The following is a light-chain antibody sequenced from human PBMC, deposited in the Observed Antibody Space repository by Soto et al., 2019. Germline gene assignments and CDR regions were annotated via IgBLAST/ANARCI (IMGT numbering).Light chain of an antibody. Sequence: DIVLTQSPVTLSLSPGERATLSCRASQRISNSYLAWYQQKPGQAPRLLLYDASSRATGIPDRVSGSGSGTDFTLTISRLEPEDFAVYYCQQYAGPPYAFGQGTKVDI. CDR1: QRISNSY. CDR3: QQYAGPPYA. J-gene: IGKJ2*01. V-gene: IGKV3-20*01. CDR2: DAS.